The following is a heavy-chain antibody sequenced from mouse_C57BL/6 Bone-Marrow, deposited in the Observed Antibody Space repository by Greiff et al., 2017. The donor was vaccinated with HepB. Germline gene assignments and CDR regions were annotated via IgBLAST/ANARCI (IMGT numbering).Heavy chain of an antibody. CDR2: IDPENGDT. J-gene: IGHJ3*01. Sequence: EVQLQQSGAELVRPGASVKLSCTASGFNIKDDYMHWVKQRPEQGLEWIGWIDPENGDTEYASKFQGKATITADTSSNTAYLQRSSLTSEDTAVYYCTTNWIYYGIAWFAYWGQGTLVTVSA. D-gene: IGHD2-1*01. CDR1: GFNIKDDY. CDR3: TTNWIYYGIAWFAY. V-gene: IGHV14-4*01.